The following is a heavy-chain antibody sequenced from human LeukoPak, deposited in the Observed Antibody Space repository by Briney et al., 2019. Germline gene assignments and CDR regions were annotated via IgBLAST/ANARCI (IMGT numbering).Heavy chain of an antibody. V-gene: IGHV5-51*01. D-gene: IGHD6-19*01. CDR2: IYPGDSDT. CDR3: ARGGTAVANSNWFDP. CDR1: GYSFTSYW. J-gene: IGHJ5*02. Sequence: GEPLKISCKGSGYSFTSYWIGWVRQMPGKGLEWMGIIYPGDSDTRYSPSFQGQVTISADKSISTAYLQWSSLKASDTAMYYCARGGTAVANSNWFDPWGQGTLVTVSS.